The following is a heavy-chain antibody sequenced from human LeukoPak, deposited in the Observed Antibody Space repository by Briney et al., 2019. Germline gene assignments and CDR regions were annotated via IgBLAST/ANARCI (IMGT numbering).Heavy chain of an antibody. J-gene: IGHJ4*02. CDR2: INPNSGGT. CDR3: ARDWGTYYDILTGYRSLGYFDY. D-gene: IGHD3-9*01. V-gene: IGHV1-2*02. Sequence: GASVKVSCKASGYTFTGYYMHWVRQAPGPGLEWMGWINPNSGGTNYAQKFQGRVTMTRDTSISTAYMELSRLRSDDTAVSYCARDWGTYYDILTGYRSLGYFDYWGQGTLVTVSS. CDR1: GYTFTGYY.